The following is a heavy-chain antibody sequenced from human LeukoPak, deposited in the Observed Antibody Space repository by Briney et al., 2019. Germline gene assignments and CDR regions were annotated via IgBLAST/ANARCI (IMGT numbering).Heavy chain of an antibody. CDR1: GFTFSNYW. CDR2: INGDGSST. Sequence: PGGSLRLSCAASGFTFSNYWMHWVRQAPGKGLVWVSRINGDGSSTTYADSVKGRFIISRDNAKNALYLQMNSLGAEDTAVYYCARDIAVAGNYFDYWGQGTLV. V-gene: IGHV3-74*01. J-gene: IGHJ4*02. D-gene: IGHD6-19*01. CDR3: ARDIAVAGNYFDY.